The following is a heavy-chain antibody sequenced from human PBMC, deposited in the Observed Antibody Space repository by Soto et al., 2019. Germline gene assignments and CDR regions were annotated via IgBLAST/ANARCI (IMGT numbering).Heavy chain of an antibody. CDR2: IYNSGIT. CDR1: GGSISSGDYS. V-gene: IGHV4-30-4*01. CDR3: ARKISGRAGVFDI. J-gene: IGHJ3*02. Sequence: SETLSLTCTVSGGSISSGDYSWSWVRQSPGKGLEWIGHIYNSGITYYNPSLKSRVMISIDTSRNQFSLRLNSLTAADRAVYFCARKISGRAGVFDIWGQGTMVTVSS. D-gene: IGHD2-8*01.